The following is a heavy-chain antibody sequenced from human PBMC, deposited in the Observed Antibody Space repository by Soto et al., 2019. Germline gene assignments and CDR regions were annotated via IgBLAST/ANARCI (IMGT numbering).Heavy chain of an antibody. V-gene: IGHV1-69*02. CDR3: ANVVVPAAMPPPDYGMDV. CDR2: IIPILGIA. CDR1: GGTFSSYT. Sequence: QVQLVQSGAEVKKPGSSVKVSCKASGGTFSSYTISWVRQAPGQGLEWMGRIIPILGIANYAQKFQGRVTITADKSTSTAYMELSSLRSEETAVYYCANVVVPAAMPPPDYGMDVWGQGTTVTVSS. D-gene: IGHD2-2*01. J-gene: IGHJ6*02.